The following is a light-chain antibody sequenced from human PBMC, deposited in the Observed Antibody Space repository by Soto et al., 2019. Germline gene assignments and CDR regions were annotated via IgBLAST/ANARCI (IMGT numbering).Light chain of an antibody. CDR2: EVN. J-gene: IGLJ3*02. Sequence: QSALTQSPSASASPGQSVTISCTGSSGDVGAYNYVSWYQQHPGKAPKLIIYEVNKRPSGVPDRFSGSKSGITASLTVSGLQAADEVDYYRGAHAGSNTWVFGGGKKVTV. CDR1: SGDVGAYNY. CDR3: GAHAGSNTWV. V-gene: IGLV2-8*01.